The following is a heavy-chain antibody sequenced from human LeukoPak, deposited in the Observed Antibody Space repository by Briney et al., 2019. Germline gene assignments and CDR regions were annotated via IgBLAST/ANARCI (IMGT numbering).Heavy chain of an antibody. V-gene: IGHV3-23*01. J-gene: IGHJ3*02. D-gene: IGHD2-15*01. CDR3: AKDRAVVVVADDVFDI. CDR1: GFTFSSYA. Sequence: PGGSLRLSRAASGFTFSSYAMSWVRQAPGKGLEWVSSISGSGGSTYYADSVKGRSTISRDNSKNTLYLQMNSLRAEDTAAYYCAKDRAVVVVADDVFDIWGQGTMVTVSS. CDR2: ISGSGGST.